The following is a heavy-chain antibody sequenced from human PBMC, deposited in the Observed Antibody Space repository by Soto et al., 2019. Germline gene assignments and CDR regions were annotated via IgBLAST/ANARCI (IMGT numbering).Heavy chain of an antibody. CDR3: ARGRAGSDFDY. CDR1: GGTFSSYT. CDR2: IIPILGIA. D-gene: IGHD6-19*01. J-gene: IGHJ4*02. Sequence: QVQLVQSGAEVTKPGSSVKVSCKASGGTFSSYTISWVRQAPGQGLEWMGRIIPILGIANYAQKFQGRVTINADKSTSTAYMELSSLRSEDTAVYYCARGRAGSDFDYWGQGTLVTVSS. V-gene: IGHV1-69*02.